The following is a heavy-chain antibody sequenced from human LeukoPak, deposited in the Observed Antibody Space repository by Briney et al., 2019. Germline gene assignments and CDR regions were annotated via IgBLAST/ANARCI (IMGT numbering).Heavy chain of an antibody. D-gene: IGHD3-22*01. Sequence: ASVKVSCKASGGTFSSYAISWVRQAPGQGLEWMGGIIPIFGTANYAQKFQGRVTITADESTSTAYMELSSLRSEDTAVYYCARDYYDSSGYPTARWFDPWGQGTLVTVSS. CDR2: IIPIFGTA. V-gene: IGHV1-69*13. CDR3: ARDYYDSSGYPTARWFDP. CDR1: GGTFSSYA. J-gene: IGHJ5*02.